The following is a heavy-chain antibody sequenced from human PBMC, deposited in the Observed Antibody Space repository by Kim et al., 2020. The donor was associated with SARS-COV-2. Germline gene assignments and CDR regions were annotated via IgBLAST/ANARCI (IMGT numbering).Heavy chain of an antibody. CDR1: GLSISSGSYS. CDR2: IYHSGTT. D-gene: IGHD1-1*01. V-gene: IGHV4-30-2*01. Sequence: SETLSLTCAVSGLSISSGSYSWGWIRQPPVKGLEWIGYIYHSGTTYYNPSLKSRVTISVDRSKNQFSLKLSSVTAADTAVYYCARTLMATGTNYFCYY. J-gene: IGHJ6*03. CDR3: ARTLMATGTNYFCYY.